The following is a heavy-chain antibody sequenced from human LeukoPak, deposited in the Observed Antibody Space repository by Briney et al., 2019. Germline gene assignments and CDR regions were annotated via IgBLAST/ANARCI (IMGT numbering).Heavy chain of an antibody. J-gene: IGHJ4*02. D-gene: IGHD1-7*01. Sequence: GGSLRLSCAASGFTFSSYWMSWVRQAPGKGLEWVANIKQDGSEKYYVDSVKGRFTISRDNAKNSLYLQMNCLRAEDTAVYYCARDPSQLELLISDYWGQGTLVTVSS. CDR1: GFTFSSYW. CDR2: IKQDGSEK. V-gene: IGHV3-7*01. CDR3: ARDPSQLELLISDY.